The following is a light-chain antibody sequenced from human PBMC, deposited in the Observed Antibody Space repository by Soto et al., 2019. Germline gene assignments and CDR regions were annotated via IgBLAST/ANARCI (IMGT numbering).Light chain of an antibody. CDR3: QQSYSTPQT. Sequence: DIEMTQSPSSLSASVRDRVTITCRASQSISSYLNWYQQKPGKAPKLLIYAASSLQSGVPSRFSGSGSGTDFTLTFISQQPEDIATYYFQQSYSTPQTFGQRTKVEVK. CDR2: AAS. V-gene: IGKV1-39*01. CDR1: QSISSY. J-gene: IGKJ1*01.